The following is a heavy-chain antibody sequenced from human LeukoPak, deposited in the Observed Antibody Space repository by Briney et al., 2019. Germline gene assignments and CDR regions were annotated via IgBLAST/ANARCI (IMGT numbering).Heavy chain of an antibody. V-gene: IGHV3-49*04. Sequence: PGRSLRLFCTASGFTFGDYAMSWVRQAPGKGLEWVGFIRSKAYGGTTEYAASVKGRFTISRDDSKSIAYLQMNSLKTEDTAVYYCTRDLYSGYSSCWYGYWGQGTLVTVSS. CDR2: IRSKAYGGTT. D-gene: IGHD6-19*01. J-gene: IGHJ4*02. CDR1: GFTFGDYA. CDR3: TRDLYSGYSSCWYGY.